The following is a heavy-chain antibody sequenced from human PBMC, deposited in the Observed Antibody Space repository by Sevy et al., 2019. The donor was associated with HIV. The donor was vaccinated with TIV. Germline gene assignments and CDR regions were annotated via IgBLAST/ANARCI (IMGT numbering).Heavy chain of an antibody. CDR3: ARVSMRDWFDP. D-gene: IGHD3-3*02. V-gene: IGHV4-59*01. CDR1: GGSISSYY. J-gene: IGHJ5*02. CDR2: IYYSGST. Sequence: SETLSLTCTVSGGSISSYYWSWIRQPPGKGLEWIGNIYYSGSTNYDPSLKSRVTISVDTSKNQFSLKLSSVTAADTAVYYCARVSMRDWFDPWGQGTLVTVSS.